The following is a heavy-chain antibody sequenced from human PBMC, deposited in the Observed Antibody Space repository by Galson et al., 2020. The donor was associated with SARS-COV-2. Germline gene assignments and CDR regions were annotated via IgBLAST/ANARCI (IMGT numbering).Heavy chain of an antibody. CDR3: ATIAYYGSGSPSYYLDY. V-gene: IGHV1-24*01. D-gene: IGHD3-10*01. Sequence: ASVMVPCKVSGYTLTELPMHWVRQAPGKGLEWMGGFDPEDGETIYAQKFQGRVTMTEDTSTDTAYMELSSLRSEDTAVYYCATIAYYGSGSPSYYLDYGGQGTLVTVSS. J-gene: IGHJ4*02. CDR1: GYTLTELP. CDR2: FDPEDGET.